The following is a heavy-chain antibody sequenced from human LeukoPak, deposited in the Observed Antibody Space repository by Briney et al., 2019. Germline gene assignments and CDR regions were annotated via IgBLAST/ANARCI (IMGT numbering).Heavy chain of an antibody. Sequence: PSETLSLTCTVSGCSMTNYYWSWIRQPAGKGLEWIGRMYFSGRTHYNPSLKSRVTMSVDTSKIHFSLKESSVTAADTAVYYCARVRSDGSYFDYCGQGTLVTVSS. V-gene: IGHV4-4*07. CDR3: ARVRSDGSYFDY. CDR1: GCSMTNYY. J-gene: IGHJ4*03. CDR2: MYFSGRT.